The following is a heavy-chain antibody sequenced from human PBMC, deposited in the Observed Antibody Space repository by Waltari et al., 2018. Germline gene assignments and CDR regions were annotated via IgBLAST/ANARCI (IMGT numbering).Heavy chain of an antibody. CDR2: IDPDGGGT. CDR3: ARGRGTLGQLLVTY. V-gene: IGHV1-46*01. D-gene: IGHD6-13*01. J-gene: IGHJ4*02. CDR1: GYTFTHYY. Sequence: QVQLVQSGAEVERPGASVSISCKASGYTFTHYYVHWLRKAPGRGFEWRGIIDPDGGGTTYAPKFRDRLSLTRDTSTSVLYMALDNLNSDDSAIYFCARGRGTLGQLLVTYWGQGTQVLVSS.